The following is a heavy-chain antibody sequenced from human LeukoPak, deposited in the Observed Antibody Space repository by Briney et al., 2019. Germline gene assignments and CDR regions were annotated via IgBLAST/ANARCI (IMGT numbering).Heavy chain of an antibody. CDR2: ISSSSIYI. V-gene: IGHV3-21*01. CDR3: ARDYYDSSGFPGY. J-gene: IGHJ4*02. D-gene: IGHD3-22*01. Sequence: PGGSLRLSCAASGFTFSGYSMNWVRQAPGKGLEWVSSISSSSIYIYYADSVEGRFTVSRDNARNSLYLQMNSLRAEDTAVYYCARDYYDSSGFPGYWGQGTLVTVSS. CDR1: GFTFSGYS.